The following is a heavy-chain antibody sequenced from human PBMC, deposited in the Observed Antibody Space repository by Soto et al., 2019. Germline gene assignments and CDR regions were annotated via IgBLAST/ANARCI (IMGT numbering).Heavy chain of an antibody. CDR2: ISSSSRTI. V-gene: IGHV3-48*02. CDR1: GFTFSSYS. CDR3: ARSPAGYSSGWDDY. Sequence: GGSLRLSCAASGFTFSSYSMNWVRQAPGKGLEWVSYISSSSRTIYYADSVKGRFTISRDNAKNSLYLQMNSLRDEDTAVYYCARSPAGYSSGWDDYWGQGTLVTVSS. D-gene: IGHD6-19*01. J-gene: IGHJ4*02.